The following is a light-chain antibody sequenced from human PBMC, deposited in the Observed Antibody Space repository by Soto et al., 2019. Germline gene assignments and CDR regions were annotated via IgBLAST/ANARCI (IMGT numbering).Light chain of an antibody. V-gene: IGKV2-28*01. CDR1: QSLLHSNGYNY. CDR3: MQSIQWT. J-gene: IGKJ1*01. Sequence: DIVMTQSPLSLPVTPGEPASISCRSSQSLLHSNGYNYLDWYLQKPGQSPQLLIYLGSNRASGVPDRFSGSGSGTDFTLKISRVEAEDVGVYYCMQSIQWTFGQGTKVDI. CDR2: LGS.